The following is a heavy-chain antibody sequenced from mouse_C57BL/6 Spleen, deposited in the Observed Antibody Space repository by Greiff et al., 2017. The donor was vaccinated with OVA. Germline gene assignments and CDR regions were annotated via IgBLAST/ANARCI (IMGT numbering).Heavy chain of an antibody. J-gene: IGHJ2*01. D-gene: IGHD2-4*01. CDR2: ISYDGSN. Sequence: ESGPGLVKPSQSLSLTCSVTGYSITSGYYWNWIRQFPGNKLEWMGYISYDGSNNYNPSLKNRISITRDTSKNQFFLKLNSVTTEDTATYYCARDRGDYDYDHYFDYWGQGTTLTVSS. CDR3: ARDRGDYDYDHYFDY. V-gene: IGHV3-6*01. CDR1: GYSITSGYY.